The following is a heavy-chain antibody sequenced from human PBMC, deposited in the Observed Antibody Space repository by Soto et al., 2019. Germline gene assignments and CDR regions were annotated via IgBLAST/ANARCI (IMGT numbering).Heavy chain of an antibody. V-gene: IGHV3-23*01. CDR3: AKQRATGIPVAGKDFDY. J-gene: IGHJ4*02. CDR1: GFTFSSYA. CDR2: ISGSGGST. Sequence: PGGSLRLSCAASGFTFSSYAMSWVRQAPGKGLEWVSAISGSGGSTYYAESVKGRFTISRDNSKNTLYLQMNSLRAEDTAVYYCAKQRATGIPVAGKDFDYWGQGTLVTVSS. D-gene: IGHD6-19*01.